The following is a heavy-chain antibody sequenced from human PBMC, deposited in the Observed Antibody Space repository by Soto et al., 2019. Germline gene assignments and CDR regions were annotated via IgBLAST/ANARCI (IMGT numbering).Heavy chain of an antibody. V-gene: IGHV3-9*01. Sequence: PGGSLRLSCAASGFTFDDYAMHWVRQAPGKGLEWVSGISWNSGSIGYADSVKGRFTISRDNAKNSLYLQMNSLRAEDTALYYCATFGGSGVEYYYYYMDVWGKGTTVTVSS. CDR2: ISWNSGSI. J-gene: IGHJ6*03. D-gene: IGHD3-16*01. CDR1: GFTFDDYA. CDR3: ATFGGSGVEYYYYYMDV.